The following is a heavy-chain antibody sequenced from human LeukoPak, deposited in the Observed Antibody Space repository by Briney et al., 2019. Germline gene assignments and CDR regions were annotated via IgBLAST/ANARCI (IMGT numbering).Heavy chain of an antibody. CDR1: GFPFSSSG. V-gene: IGHV3-23*01. CDR2: ISGGGDST. D-gene: IGHD2-21*02. J-gene: IGHJ4*02. CDR3: AKGVSALD. Sequence: GGSLRLSCATSGFPFSSSGMSWVRQAPGKGLEWVSAISGGGDSTFYADSVKGRFAISRDNAKNMLFLDMNSLRVGDTAVYYCAKGVSALDWGQGTLVTVSS.